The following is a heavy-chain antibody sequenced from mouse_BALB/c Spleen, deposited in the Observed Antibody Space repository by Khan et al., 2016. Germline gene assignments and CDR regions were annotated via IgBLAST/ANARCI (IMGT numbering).Heavy chain of an antibody. CDR1: GYTFTDYV. Sequence: QVQLKQSGPELVKPGASVNMSCKASGYTFTDYVIGWVKQRTGQGLEWIGEIYPGSNNIYYNEKFKDKATLTADKSSSTAYMQLSSLTSEDSAVYFGARSGSLSYYTLDYWGQGASVTVSS. CDR3: ARSGSLSYYTLDY. J-gene: IGHJ4*01. D-gene: IGHD3-1*01. CDR2: IYPGSNNI. V-gene: IGHV1-77*01.